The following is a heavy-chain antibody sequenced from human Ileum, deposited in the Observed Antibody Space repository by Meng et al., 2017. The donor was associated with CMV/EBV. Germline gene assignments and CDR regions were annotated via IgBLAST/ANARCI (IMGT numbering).Heavy chain of an antibody. CDR1: GFTFSSYA. V-gene: IGHV3-23*01. CDR3: VKDHKD. Sequence: EVQLLKSGGDLVQPGGSLRLSCVGSGFTFSSYALSWVRQAPGKGLEWVSTVSGSSITTYYADSVKGRFTISRDNYNDILSLEMNSLRVEDTALYYCVKDHKDWGHGTLVTVSS. J-gene: IGHJ4*01. CDR2: VSGSSITT.